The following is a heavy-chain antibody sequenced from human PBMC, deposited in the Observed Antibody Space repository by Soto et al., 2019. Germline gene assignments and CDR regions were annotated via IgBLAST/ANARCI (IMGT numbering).Heavy chain of an antibody. CDR2: MNPNSGNT. CDR3: ARRSSGWYVYYYYYGMDV. CDR1: GYTFTSYD. Sequence: ASVKVSCKASGYTFTSYDINWVRQATGQGLEWMGWMNPNSGNTGYAQKFQGRVTMTRNTSISTAYMELSSLRSEDTAVYYCARRSSGWYVYYYYYGMDVWGQGTTVTVSS. V-gene: IGHV1-8*01. D-gene: IGHD6-19*01. J-gene: IGHJ6*02.